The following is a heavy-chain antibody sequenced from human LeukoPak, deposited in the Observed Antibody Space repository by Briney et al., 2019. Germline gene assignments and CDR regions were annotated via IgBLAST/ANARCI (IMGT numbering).Heavy chain of an antibody. Sequence: ASVNVSCKASVYTFTRYAVNWLRQAPGQGLEWMGWINIKTGNPTYAQGFTGRFAFFLDNSVTTAYLQISRLKDEDTDVYYCARSGFWTDHAAFDIWGQGTMVTVSS. V-gene: IGHV7-4-1*02. D-gene: IGHD3/OR15-3a*01. CDR1: VYTFTRYA. CDR2: INIKTGNP. J-gene: IGHJ3*02. CDR3: ARSGFWTDHAAFDI.